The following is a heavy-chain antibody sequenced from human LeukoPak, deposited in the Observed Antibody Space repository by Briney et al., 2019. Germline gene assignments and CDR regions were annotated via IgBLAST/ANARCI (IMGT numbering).Heavy chain of an antibody. V-gene: IGHV3-23*01. J-gene: IGHJ4*02. CDR2: ISASGGKT. Sequence: GGSLRLSCAASGFTFSSYAMSWVRQAPGMGLEWVSAISASGGKTYNADSVKGRFTLSRDNSKNTLYLQMNSLTAEDTAVYYCAKGRICSGANCYSMAPDCWGQGTLVTVSS. CDR3: AKGRICSGANCYSMAPDC. D-gene: IGHD2-15*01. CDR1: GFTFSSYA.